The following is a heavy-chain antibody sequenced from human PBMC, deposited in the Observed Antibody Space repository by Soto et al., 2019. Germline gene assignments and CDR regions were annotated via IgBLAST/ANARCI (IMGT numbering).Heavy chain of an antibody. V-gene: IGHV4-34*01. J-gene: IGHJ4*02. CDR2: INHSGST. Sequence: SETLSLTCAVFGGSFSSYYWTWVRQPPGTGLEWIGEINHSGSTNYNPSLKSRVTISVDTSKNQFSLKLTSVTAADTAVYYCARDKITGLFDYWGQGTLVTVSS. D-gene: IGHD2-8*02. CDR3: ARDKITGLFDY. CDR1: GGSFSSYY.